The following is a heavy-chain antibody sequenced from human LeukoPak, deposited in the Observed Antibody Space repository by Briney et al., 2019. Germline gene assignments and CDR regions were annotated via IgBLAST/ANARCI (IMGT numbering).Heavy chain of an antibody. CDR3: TRRRWSSSSVIGY. J-gene: IGHJ4*02. CDR2: INHSGST. CDR1: GGSLSGYY. V-gene: IGHV4-34*01. D-gene: IGHD6-6*01. Sequence: PSETLSLTCGVNGGSLSGYYWSWIRQTPSNELEWIGEINHSGSTNYNPSLKSRVTISVDTSKNQFYLTSNSLTAADTAVYYCTRRRWSSSSVIGYWGRGTRVTVSS.